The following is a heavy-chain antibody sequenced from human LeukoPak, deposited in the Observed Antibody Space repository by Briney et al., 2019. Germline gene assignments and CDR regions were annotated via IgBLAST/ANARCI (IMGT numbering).Heavy chain of an antibody. V-gene: IGHV4-34*01. CDR3: ARGRQVVPAAYYYYYYYMDV. D-gene: IGHD2-2*01. Sequence: PSETLSLTCTVSGGSISSYYWSWIRQPPGKGLEWIGEINHSGSTNYNPSLKSRVTISVDTSKNQFSLKLSSVTAADTAVYYCARGRQVVPAAYYYYYYYMDVWGKGTTVTVSS. CDR2: INHSGST. J-gene: IGHJ6*03. CDR1: GGSISSYY.